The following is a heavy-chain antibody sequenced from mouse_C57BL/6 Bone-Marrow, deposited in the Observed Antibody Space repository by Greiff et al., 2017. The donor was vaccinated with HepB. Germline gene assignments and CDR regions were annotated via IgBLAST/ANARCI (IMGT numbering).Heavy chain of an antibody. V-gene: IGHV1-82*01. D-gene: IGHD2-1*01. Sequence: VQLQQSGPELVKPGASVKISCKASGYAFSSSWMNWVKQRPGKGLEWIGRIYPGDGDTNYNGKFKGKATLTADKSSSTAYMQLSSLTSEDSAVYFCATIYYGNYVGAMDYWGQGTSVTVSS. CDR2: IYPGDGDT. CDR1: GYAFSSSW. J-gene: IGHJ4*01. CDR3: ATIYYGNYVGAMDY.